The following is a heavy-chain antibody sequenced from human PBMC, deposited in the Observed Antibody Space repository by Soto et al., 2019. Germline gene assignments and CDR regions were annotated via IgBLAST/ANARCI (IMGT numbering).Heavy chain of an antibody. J-gene: IGHJ4*02. CDR1: GFTLSSYW. D-gene: IGHD4-17*01. CDR2: IKQDGSQK. Sequence: EVQLVESGGGLVQPGGSLRLSCAASGFTLSSYWMNWVRLAPGKGLEWVANIKQDGSQKNYVDSVKGRFTISRDNAKNSLYLQMSSLRAEYTAVYYCMTSLTTHDYWGQGTLVTVSS. V-gene: IGHV3-7*01. CDR3: MTSLTTHDY.